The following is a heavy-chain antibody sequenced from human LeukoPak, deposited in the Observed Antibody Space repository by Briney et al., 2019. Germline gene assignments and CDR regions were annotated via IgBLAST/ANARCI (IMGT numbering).Heavy chain of an antibody. CDR3: VRGGGMQGSGY. V-gene: IGHV3-11*01. CDR1: GFTFSDYY. J-gene: IGHJ4*02. Sequence: GGSLRLSCAVSGFTFSDYYMSWIRQVPGKGLEWLSHIDSSGSTIYYADSVKGRFTISRDNAKTSLYLQMNNLRAEDAAVYYCVRGGGMQGSGYWGQGTLVTVSS. D-gene: IGHD3-16*01. CDR2: IDSSGSTI.